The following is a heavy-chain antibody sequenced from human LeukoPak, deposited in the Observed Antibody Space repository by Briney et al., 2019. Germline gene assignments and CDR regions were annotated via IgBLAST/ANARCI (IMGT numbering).Heavy chain of an antibody. V-gene: IGHV4-59*08. CDR2: ISDIGSI. CDR3: AGHHPRNTVDF. D-gene: IGHD2/OR15-2a*01. J-gene: IGHJ4*02. CDR1: GGSISSYY. Sequence: SETLSLTCTVSGGSISSYYWSWIRQPPGKGLEWIAHISDIGSINYNPSLKSRVTISLDTSKNQFSLKLSSVTAADTAVYYCAGHHPRNTVDFWGQGTLVTVSS.